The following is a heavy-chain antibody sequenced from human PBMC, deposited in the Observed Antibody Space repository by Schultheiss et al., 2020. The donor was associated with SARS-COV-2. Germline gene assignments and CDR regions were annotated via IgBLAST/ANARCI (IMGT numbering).Heavy chain of an antibody. CDR3: ARDHKLVPAAIDFDY. D-gene: IGHD2-2*02. V-gene: IGHV3-23*01. CDR1: GFTFSSYG. J-gene: IGHJ4*02. Sequence: GGSLRLSCAASGFTFSSYGMNWVRQAPGKGLEWVSAISGSGGSTYYADSVKGRFTISRDNSKNTLYLQMNSLRAEDTAVYYCARDHKLVPAAIDFDYWGQGTLVTVSS. CDR2: ISGSGGST.